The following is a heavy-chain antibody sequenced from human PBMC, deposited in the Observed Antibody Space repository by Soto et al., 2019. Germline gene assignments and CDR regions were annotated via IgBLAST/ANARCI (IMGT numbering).Heavy chain of an antibody. CDR3: ARDLGPGDIVVVPAADQETNY. D-gene: IGHD2-2*01. J-gene: IGHJ4*02. CDR1: GGTFSSYT. V-gene: IGHV1-69*04. Sequence: SVKVSCKASGGTFSSYTISWVRQAPGQGLEWMGRIIPILGIANYAQKFQGRVTITADKSTSTAYMELSSLRSEDTAVYYCARDLGPGDIVVVPAADQETNYWGQGTLVTVSS. CDR2: IIPILGIA.